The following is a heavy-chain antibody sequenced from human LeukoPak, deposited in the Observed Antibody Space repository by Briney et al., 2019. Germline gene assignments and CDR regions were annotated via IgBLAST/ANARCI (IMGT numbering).Heavy chain of an antibody. J-gene: IGHJ4*02. CDR2: ISGSGGST. D-gene: IGHD3-3*01. CDR1: GFTFSSYA. CDR3: ANSLNYDLWSGYSSFDY. V-gene: IGHV3-23*01. Sequence: GGSLRLSCAASGFTFSSYAMSWVRQAPGKGLEWVSAISGSGGSTYYADSVKGRFTISRDNSKNTLYLQMNSLRAEDTAVYYCANSLNYDLWSGYSSFDYWGQGTLVTVSS.